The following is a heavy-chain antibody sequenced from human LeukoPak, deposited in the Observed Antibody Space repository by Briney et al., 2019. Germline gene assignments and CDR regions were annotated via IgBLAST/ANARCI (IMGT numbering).Heavy chain of an antibody. Sequence: SETLSLTCSLSGHSLRSYFCSWIRQPPRRGLQWVDYIYNSGSRKNPPSQKSRATISVAMTKNQCSLKMRSVTAAETAVYFCARHSSSVSYQSWFNTWGQGTMVTVS. CDR3: ARHSSSVSYQSWFNT. CDR2: IYNSGSR. CDR1: GHSLRSYF. V-gene: IGHV4-59*08. D-gene: IGHD1-26*01. J-gene: IGHJ5*02.